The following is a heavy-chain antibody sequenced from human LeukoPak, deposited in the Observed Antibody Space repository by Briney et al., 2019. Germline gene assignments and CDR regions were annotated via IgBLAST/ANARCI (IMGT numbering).Heavy chain of an antibody. Sequence: PGRSLRLSCAASGFTFDDYAMHWVRQAPGKGLEWVSSISSSSSYIYYADSVKGRFTISRDNAKNSLYLQMNSLRAEDTAVYYCAREPRYSSSWYRSWFDPWGQGTLVTVSS. V-gene: IGHV3-21*01. CDR2: ISSSSSYI. CDR1: GFTFDDYA. J-gene: IGHJ5*02. D-gene: IGHD6-13*01. CDR3: AREPRYSSSWYRSWFDP.